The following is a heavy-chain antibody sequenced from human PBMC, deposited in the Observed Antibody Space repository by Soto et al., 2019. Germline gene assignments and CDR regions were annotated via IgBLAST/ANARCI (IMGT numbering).Heavy chain of an antibody. J-gene: IGHJ4*02. V-gene: IGHV4-34*01. D-gene: IGHD5-18*01. CDR2: INHSGST. CDR1: GGSFSGYY. CDR3: AKIWRDTSMAHVFDY. Sequence: SETLSLTCAVYGGSFSGYYWSWIRQPPGKGLEWIGEINHSGSTNYNPSLKSRVTISVDTSKNQFSLRAEDTAVYYCAKIWRDTSMAHVFDYWGQGTLVTVSS.